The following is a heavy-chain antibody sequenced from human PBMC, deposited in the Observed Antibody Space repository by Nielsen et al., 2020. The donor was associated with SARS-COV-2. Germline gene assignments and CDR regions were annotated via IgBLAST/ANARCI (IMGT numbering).Heavy chain of an antibody. CDR3: ARSRTWSPYDFLEWLFALDY. CDR1: GGSISSSNW. V-gene: IGHV4-4*02. D-gene: IGHD3-3*01. CDR2: IYHSGST. J-gene: IGHJ4*02. Sequence: SETLSLTCAVSGGSISSSNWWSWVRQPPGKGLEWIGEIYHSGSTNYNPSLKSRVTISVDKSKNQFSLKLSSVTAADTAVYYCARSRTWSPYDFLEWLFALDYWGQGTLVTVSS.